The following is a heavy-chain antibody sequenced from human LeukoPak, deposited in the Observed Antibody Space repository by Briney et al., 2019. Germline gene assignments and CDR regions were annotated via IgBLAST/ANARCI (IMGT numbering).Heavy chain of an antibody. V-gene: IGHV4-31*03. CDR2: IYYSGST. CDR1: GGSILGSTYY. CDR3: ASGMATLYYFDY. D-gene: IGHD5-24*01. Sequence: PSETLSLTCTVSGGSILGSTYYWSWIRQHPGKGLEWIGYIYYSGSTYYNPSLKSRVTISVDTSKNQFSLKLSSVTAADMAVYYCASGMATLYYFDYWGQGTLVTVSS. J-gene: IGHJ4*02.